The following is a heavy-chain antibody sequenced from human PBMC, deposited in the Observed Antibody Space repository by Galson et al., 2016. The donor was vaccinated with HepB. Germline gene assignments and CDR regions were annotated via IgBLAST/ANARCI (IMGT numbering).Heavy chain of an antibody. V-gene: IGHV3-21*01. D-gene: IGHD3-22*01. CDR2: IDSSVIYI. J-gene: IGHJ6*02. Sequence: SLRLSCAASGFTFRSSSTHWVRQAPGKGLEWVSFIDSSVIYIHYAESVKGRFTISRDNAKNSLYLQMHSLRAEDTAVYYCARGVKSYDSSGYYGMDVWGQGTTVTVSS. CDR1: GFTFRSSS. CDR3: ARGVKSYDSSGYYGMDV.